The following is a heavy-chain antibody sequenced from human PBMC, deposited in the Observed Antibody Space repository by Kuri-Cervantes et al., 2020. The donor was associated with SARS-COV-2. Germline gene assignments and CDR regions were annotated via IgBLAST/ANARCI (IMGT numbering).Heavy chain of an antibody. CDR2: IIPIFGTA. Sequence: SVKVSCKASGGTFSSYAISWVRQAPGQGLEWMGGIIPIFGTANYAQKFQGRVTITTDESTSTAYMELSSLRSEDTAVYYCARDRGPGQLLYSAFRWFDPWGQGNLVNVAS. CDR3: ARDRGPGQLLYSAFRWFDP. V-gene: IGHV1-69*05. CDR1: GGTFSSYA. D-gene: IGHD2-2*02. J-gene: IGHJ5*02.